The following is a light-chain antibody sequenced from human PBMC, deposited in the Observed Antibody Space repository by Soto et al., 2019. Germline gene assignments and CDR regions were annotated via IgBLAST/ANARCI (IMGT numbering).Light chain of an antibody. V-gene: IGLV1-40*01. J-gene: IGLJ2*01. Sequence: QSVLTQPPSVSGAPGQRVTISCTGSSSNIGAGYDVHWYQQLPGTAPKLLIYGNNNRPSGVPDRFSGSESGTSASLAITGLQAEDEADYYCQSYDRSLSGSVIFGGGTKLTVL. CDR1: SSNIGAGYD. CDR2: GNN. CDR3: QSYDRSLSGSVI.